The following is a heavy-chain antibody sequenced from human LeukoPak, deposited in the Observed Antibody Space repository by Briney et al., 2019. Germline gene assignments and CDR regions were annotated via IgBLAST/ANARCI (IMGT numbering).Heavy chain of an antibody. D-gene: IGHD1-20*01. CDR2: IYYSGST. V-gene: IGHV4-39*01. Sequence: SETLSLTCTVSGGSISSSSYYWGWIRQPPGKGLEWIGSIYYSGSTYYNPSLKSRVTISVDTSKNQFSLKLSSVTAADTAVYYCASLTDFNWNFVYWGQGTLVTVSS. CDR1: GGSISSSSYY. J-gene: IGHJ4*02. CDR3: ASLTDFNWNFVY.